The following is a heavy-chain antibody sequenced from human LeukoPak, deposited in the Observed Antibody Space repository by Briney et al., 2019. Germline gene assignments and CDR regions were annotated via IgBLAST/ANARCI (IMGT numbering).Heavy chain of an antibody. V-gene: IGHV4-59*12. Sequence: SETLSLTCTVSGGSISSYYWSWIRQPPGKGLEWIGYIYYSGSTNYNPSLKSRVTISVDTSKNQFSLKLSSVTAADTAVYYCARESLGQFWFDPWGQGTLVTVSS. CDR1: GGSISSYY. D-gene: IGHD3-16*02. CDR3: ARESLGQFWFDP. J-gene: IGHJ5*02. CDR2: IYYSGST.